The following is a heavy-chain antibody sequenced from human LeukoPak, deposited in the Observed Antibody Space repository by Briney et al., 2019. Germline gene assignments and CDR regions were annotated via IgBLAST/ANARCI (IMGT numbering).Heavy chain of an antibody. J-gene: IGHJ6*02. CDR2: MHTNSGNT. Sequence: GASVKVSCKASGYTFTSYDINWVRQATGQGLEWMGWMHTNSGNTGYAQKFQGRVTMTRNTSISTAYMELSSLRSEDTAVYYCARRWYNWNDLYYCYGMDVWGQGTTVTVSS. CDR3: ARRWYNWNDLYYCYGMDV. V-gene: IGHV1-8*01. CDR1: GYTFTSYD. D-gene: IGHD1-1*01.